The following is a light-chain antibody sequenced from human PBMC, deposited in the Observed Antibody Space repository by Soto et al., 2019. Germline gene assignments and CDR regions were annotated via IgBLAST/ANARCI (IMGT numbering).Light chain of an antibody. CDR1: QNIRSNY. J-gene: IGKJ1*01. V-gene: IGKV3-20*01. Sequence: EIGLTQSPGTLSLSPGQRGTLSCRASQNIRSNYVAWFQQKPGQPPRLLIYGAINRASGIPDRFSGSGSGTEFTLTISSLEPEDFVVYYCQQYHSPPLTFGQGTKVEFK. CDR3: QQYHSPPLT. CDR2: GAI.